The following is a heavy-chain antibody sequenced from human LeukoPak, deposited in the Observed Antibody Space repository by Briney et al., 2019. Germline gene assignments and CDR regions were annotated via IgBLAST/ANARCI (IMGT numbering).Heavy chain of an antibody. CDR3: ARDDMVRGIKYYYYGMDV. D-gene: IGHD3-10*01. V-gene: IGHV4-38-2*02. Sequence: SETLSLTCAVSGYSISSGYYWGWIRQPPGKGQEWIGNIYNSGSTYYNPSLKSGVTISVDTSKNQFSLKLSSVTAADTAVYYCARDDMVRGIKYYYYGMDVWGKGTTVTVSS. CDR2: IYNSGST. CDR1: GYSISSGYY. J-gene: IGHJ6*04.